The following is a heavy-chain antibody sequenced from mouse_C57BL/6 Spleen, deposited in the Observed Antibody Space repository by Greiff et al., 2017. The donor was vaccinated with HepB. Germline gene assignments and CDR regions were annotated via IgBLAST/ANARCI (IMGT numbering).Heavy chain of an antibody. CDR1: GFNIKDYY. J-gene: IGHJ4*01. CDR3: ASIYDGYYGDAMDY. V-gene: IGHV14-2*01. Sequence: VHVKQSGAELVKPGASVKLYCTASGFNIKDYYMHWVKQRTEQGLEWIGRIDPEDGETKYAPKFQGKATITADTSSNTAYLQLSSLTSEDTAVYYWASIYDGYYGDAMDYWGQGTSVTVSS. CDR2: IDPEDGET. D-gene: IGHD2-3*01.